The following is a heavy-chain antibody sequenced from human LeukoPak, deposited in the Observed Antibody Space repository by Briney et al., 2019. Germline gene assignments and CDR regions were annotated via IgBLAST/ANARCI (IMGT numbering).Heavy chain of an antibody. V-gene: IGHV3-30*03. CDR2: ISYDGSNK. CDR3: ARDAFRDGYNYWAY. D-gene: IGHD5-24*01. J-gene: IGHJ4*02. CDR1: GFTFSNYG. Sequence: GGSLRLSCAASGFTFSNYGMHWVRQAPGKGLGWVAVISYDGSNKYYADSVKGRFTISRDNSKNTLYLQMNSLRAEDTAVYYCARDAFRDGYNYWAYWGQGTLVTVSS.